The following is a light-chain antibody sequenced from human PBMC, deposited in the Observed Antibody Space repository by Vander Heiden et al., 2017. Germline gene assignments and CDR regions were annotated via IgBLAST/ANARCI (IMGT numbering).Light chain of an antibody. CDR1: QSVLHSSNNKNY. CDR3: QQYYTTPHT. CDR2: WAS. J-gene: IGKJ2*01. Sequence: DIVMTHSPDSLAGSLGERATINCKSSQSVLHSSNNKNYLAWYQQKPGQPPKLLIYWASTRESGVPDRFSGSGSGTDFTLAISSLQAEDVAVYYCQQYYTTPHTFGQGTKLEIK. V-gene: IGKV4-1*01.